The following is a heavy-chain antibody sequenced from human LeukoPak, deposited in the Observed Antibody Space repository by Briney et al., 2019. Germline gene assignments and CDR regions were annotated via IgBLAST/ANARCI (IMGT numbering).Heavy chain of an antibody. CDR1: GGSISSYY. CDR3: ARDFLGYCSSTSCPHDSFDI. CDR2: IYYSGST. J-gene: IGHJ3*02. Sequence: TSETLSLTCTVSGGSISSYYWSWIRQPPGKGLEWIGYIYYSGSTNYNPSLKSRVTISVDTSKNQFSLKLSSVTAADTAVYYCARDFLGYCSSTSCPHDSFDIWGQGTMVTVSS. V-gene: IGHV4-59*12. D-gene: IGHD2-2*01.